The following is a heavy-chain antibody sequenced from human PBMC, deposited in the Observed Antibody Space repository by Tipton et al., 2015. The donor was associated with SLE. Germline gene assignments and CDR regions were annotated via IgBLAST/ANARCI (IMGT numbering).Heavy chain of an antibody. D-gene: IGHD5/OR15-5a*01. V-gene: IGHV4-4*09. J-gene: IGHJ3*02. CDR2: VYSSGIT. CDR3: AGVSLNAFEI. Sequence: TLSLTCTVSGGSISTYYWTWSRQPPGKGLEWIGYVYSSGITSYNPSLKSRVTISVDTTKNQFSLKLSSVTAADTAVYYCAGVSLNAFEIWGQGTMFTVSP. CDR1: GGSISTYY.